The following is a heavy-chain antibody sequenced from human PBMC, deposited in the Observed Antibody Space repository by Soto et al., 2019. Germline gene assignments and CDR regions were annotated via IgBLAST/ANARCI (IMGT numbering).Heavy chain of an antibody. V-gene: IGHV4-39*01. Sequence: QLQLQESGPGLVKPSETLSLNCSVSDDSINSDKYYWGWIRQPPGKGLEWIGSIYYRGNAYYNPSLQTRVTISLDKSRSQFSLKLNFVTAADSAVYFCARLEGLATISYYFDFWGPGALVTVSS. CDR2: IYYRGNA. D-gene: IGHD3-9*01. J-gene: IGHJ4*02. CDR1: DDSINSDKYY. CDR3: ARLEGLATISYYFDF.